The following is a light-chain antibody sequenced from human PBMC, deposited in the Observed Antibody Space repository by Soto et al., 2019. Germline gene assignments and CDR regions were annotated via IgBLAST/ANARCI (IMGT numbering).Light chain of an antibody. CDR1: QSISSY. CDR2: AAS. J-gene: IGKJ5*01. V-gene: IGKV1-39*01. Sequence: DIQMTQSPSSLSASVGDRVTISCRASQSISSYLNWYQQKPGKAPTLLIYAASRLQSGVPSRFSGSGSGTDLTLTISSLQPEDFATYYCQQSYSAPPITFGQGTRLEIK. CDR3: QQSYSAPPIT.